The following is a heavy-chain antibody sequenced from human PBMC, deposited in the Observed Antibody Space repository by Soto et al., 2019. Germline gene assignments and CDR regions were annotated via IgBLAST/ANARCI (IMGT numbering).Heavy chain of an antibody. CDR3: ARGYVYGGNSLDY. Sequence: EVQLVQSGGGLVQPGGSLRLSCAASGFTVTSNYMSWVRQAPGKGLEWVSLIYAGGSTHYVDSVKGRFTISRDYSKNILYLQMHSLRPNDPAVYYCARGYVYGGNSLDYWGQGTLVTVSS. D-gene: IGHD3-16*01. CDR1: GFTVTSNY. CDR2: IYAGGST. V-gene: IGHV3-53*04. J-gene: IGHJ4*02.